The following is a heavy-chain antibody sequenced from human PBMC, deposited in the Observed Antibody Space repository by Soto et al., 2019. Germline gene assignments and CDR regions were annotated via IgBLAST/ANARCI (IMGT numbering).Heavy chain of an antibody. CDR3: ARGRRQLVPLNWFDP. J-gene: IGHJ5*02. V-gene: IGHV4-34*01. D-gene: IGHD6-6*01. CDR1: GGKCRDHG. Sequence: SVTQCDSKAVDGGKCRDHGGRCIIQQPGKGLEWIGEINHSGSTNYNPSLKSRVTISVDTSKNQFSLKLSSVTAADTAVYYCARGRRQLVPLNWFDPWGQGTLVTVSS. CDR2: INHSGST.